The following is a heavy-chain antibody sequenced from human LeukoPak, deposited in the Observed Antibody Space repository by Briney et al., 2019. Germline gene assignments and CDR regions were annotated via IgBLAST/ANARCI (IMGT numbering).Heavy chain of an antibody. V-gene: IGHV4-4*07. CDR1: GGSISSYY. Sequence: SETLSLTCTVSGGSISSYYWSWIRQPAGKGLEWIGRIYTSGSTNYNPSLKSRVTMSVDTSKNQFSLKLSSVTAADTAGYYCARDQRQQLEGDYYYYYMDVWGKGTTVTIS. J-gene: IGHJ6*03. CDR3: ARDQRQQLEGDYYYYYMDV. D-gene: IGHD6-13*01. CDR2: IYTSGST.